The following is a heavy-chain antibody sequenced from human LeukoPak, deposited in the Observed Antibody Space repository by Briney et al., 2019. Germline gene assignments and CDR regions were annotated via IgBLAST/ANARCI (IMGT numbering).Heavy chain of an antibody. D-gene: IGHD2-21*02. CDR2: ISSSSSYI. CDR1: GFTFSSYS. J-gene: IGHJ3*02. Sequence: GGSLRLSCAASGFTFSSYSMNWVRQAPGKGLERVSSISSSSSYIYYADSVKGRFTISRDNAKNSLYLQMNSLRAEDTAVYYCARDIVGIYCGGDCSPAFDIWGQGTMVTVSS. CDR3: ARDIVGIYCGGDCSPAFDI. V-gene: IGHV3-21*01.